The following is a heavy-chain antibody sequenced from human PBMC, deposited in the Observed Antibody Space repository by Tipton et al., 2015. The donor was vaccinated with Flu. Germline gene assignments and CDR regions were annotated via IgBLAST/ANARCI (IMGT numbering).Heavy chain of an antibody. CDR3: ARGTVVTFYGMDV. Sequence: QLVQSGGGLIQPGGSLRLSCAASGFTVSGNYMSWVRQAPGKGLEWVSVIYSGGSTYCADSVKGRFTISRDNSKNTLYLQMNSLRAEDTAVYYCARGTVVTFYGMDVWGQGTTVTVSS. V-gene: IGHV3-53*01. D-gene: IGHD2-21*02. J-gene: IGHJ6*02. CDR1: GFTVSGNY. CDR2: IYSGGST.